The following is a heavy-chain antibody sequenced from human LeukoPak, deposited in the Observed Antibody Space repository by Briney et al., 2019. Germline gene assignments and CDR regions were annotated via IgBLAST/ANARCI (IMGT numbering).Heavy chain of an antibody. CDR2: IPPSGST. D-gene: IGHD4-11*01. J-gene: IGHJ6*03. Sequence: SETLSLTCTVSGGSVSSYFWSWIRQPAEKGLEWIGRIPPSGSTNYNPSLKSRLTMSVDTSKNQFSLKLSSVAAADTAVYYCARTMTTARMRSPWYYYYMDVWGKGTTVTVSS. CDR1: GGSVSSYF. CDR3: ARTMTTARMRSPWYYYYMDV. V-gene: IGHV4-4*07.